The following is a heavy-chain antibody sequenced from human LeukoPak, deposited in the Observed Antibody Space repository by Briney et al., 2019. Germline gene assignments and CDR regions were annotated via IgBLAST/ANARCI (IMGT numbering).Heavy chain of an antibody. Sequence: PGGSLRLSCAASGFTVSSTYMSWVRQAPGKGLEWVSLICSDGSTFYADSVKGRFTISRDNSKNTLYLQMSSLRAEDTAVYYCARDSSSFPNYFDYWGQGTLVTVSS. J-gene: IGHJ4*02. CDR2: ICSDGST. V-gene: IGHV3-53*01. D-gene: IGHD3-3*02. CDR1: GFTVSSTY. CDR3: ARDSSSFPNYFDY.